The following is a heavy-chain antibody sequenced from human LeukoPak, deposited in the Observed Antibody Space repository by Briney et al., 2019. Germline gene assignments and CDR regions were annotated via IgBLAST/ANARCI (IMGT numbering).Heavy chain of an antibody. CDR3: ASTPDYGDYVEFDY. D-gene: IGHD4-17*01. J-gene: IGHJ4*02. CDR2: IYYSGST. CDR1: GGSISSSSCY. V-gene: IGHV4-39*01. Sequence: PSETLSLTCTVSGGSISSSSCYWGWIRQPPGKGLEWIGSIYYSGSTYYNPSLKSRVTISVGTSKNQFSLKLSSVTAADTAVYYCASTPDYGDYVEFDYWGQGTLVTVSS.